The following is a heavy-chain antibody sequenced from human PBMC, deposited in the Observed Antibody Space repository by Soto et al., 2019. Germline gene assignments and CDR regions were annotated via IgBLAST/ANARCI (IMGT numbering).Heavy chain of an antibody. CDR3: AKDQGYSTSYYG. D-gene: IGHD6-13*01. CDR1: GFTFDDYA. Sequence: EVPLVESGGGLVQPGRSLRLSCAASGFTFDDYAMHWVRQPPGKGLEWVSGITWNSGIIGYADSVKGRFTISRDNAKNSLYLQMNSLRPEDTALYYCAKDQGYSTSYYG. J-gene: IGHJ6*01. CDR2: ITWNSGII. V-gene: IGHV3-9*01.